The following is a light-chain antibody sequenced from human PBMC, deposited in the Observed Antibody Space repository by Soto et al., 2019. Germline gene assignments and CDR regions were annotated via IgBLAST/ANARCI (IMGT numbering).Light chain of an antibody. CDR3: QQDNSYSA. Sequence: DIQMTQSPSTLSASVGDRVTITCRASQSISSWLAWYQQKPGTAPKLLIYDASSLESGVPSRFSGGGSGTEFTLTISSLQSDDFATYYCQQDNSYSAFGQGTKVEIQ. V-gene: IGKV1-5*01. J-gene: IGKJ1*01. CDR2: DAS. CDR1: QSISSW.